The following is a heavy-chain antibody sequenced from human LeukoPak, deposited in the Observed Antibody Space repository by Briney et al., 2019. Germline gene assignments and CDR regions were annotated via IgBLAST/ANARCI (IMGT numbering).Heavy chain of an antibody. D-gene: IGHD3-22*01. CDR3: ARYYYDGNWFDP. J-gene: IGHJ5*02. Sequence: ASVKVSCKASGYTFTGSYMHWVRQAPGQGLEWMGWINPNSGGTNYAQKVQGRVTMTRDTSISTAYMELSRLRSDDTAVYYCARYYYDGNWFDPWGQGTLVTVSS. V-gene: IGHV1-2*02. CDR1: GYTFTGSY. CDR2: INPNSGGT.